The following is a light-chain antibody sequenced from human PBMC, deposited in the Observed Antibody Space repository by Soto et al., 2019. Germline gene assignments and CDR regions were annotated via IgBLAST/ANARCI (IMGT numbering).Light chain of an antibody. CDR1: QSVLHSSHNENY. V-gene: IGKV4-1*01. CDR3: QQYYSTPYT. J-gene: IGKJ2*01. Sequence: DIVMTQSLDSLAVSLGERATINCKSSQSVLHSSHNENYLVWYQQKPGQPPKLLIYWASTRESGVPDRFSGSGSGTDFTLTISSLQAEDVAVYYCQQYYSTPYTFGQGTKLEIK. CDR2: WAS.